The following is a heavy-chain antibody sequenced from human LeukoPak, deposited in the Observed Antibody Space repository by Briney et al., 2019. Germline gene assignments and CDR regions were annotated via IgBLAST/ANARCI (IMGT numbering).Heavy chain of an antibody. CDR1: GYTFTGYY. CDR3: ARVDWNDVRPADY. V-gene: IGHV1-2*02. D-gene: IGHD1-1*01. CDR2: INPNSGGT. J-gene: IGHJ4*02. Sequence: ASVKVSCKASGYTFTGYYMHRVRQAPGQGLEWMGWINPNSGGTNYAQKFQGRVTMTRDTSISTAYMELSRLRSDDTAVYYCARVDWNDVRPADYWGQGTLVTVSS.